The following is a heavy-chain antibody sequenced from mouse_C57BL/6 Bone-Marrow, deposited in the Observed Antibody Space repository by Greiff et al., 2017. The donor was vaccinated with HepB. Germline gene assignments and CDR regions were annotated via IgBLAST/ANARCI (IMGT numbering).Heavy chain of an antibody. D-gene: IGHD1-1*01. Sequence: QVQLQQPGAELVKPGASVKMSCKASGYTFTSYWITWVKQRPGQGLEWIGDIYPGSGSTNYNEKFKSKATLTVDTSSSTAYMQLSSLTSEDSAVYYCARRLGGWNYYGSSPYYFDYWGQGTTLTVSS. CDR2: IYPGSGST. V-gene: IGHV1-55*01. CDR3: ARRLGGWNYYGSSPYYFDY. CDR1: GYTFTSYW. J-gene: IGHJ2*01.